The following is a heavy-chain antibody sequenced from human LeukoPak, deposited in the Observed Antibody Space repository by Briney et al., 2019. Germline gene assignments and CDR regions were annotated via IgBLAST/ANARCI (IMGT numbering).Heavy chain of an antibody. J-gene: IGHJ6*02. CDR2: INHSGST. CDR3: ARASELSYGMDV. V-gene: IGHV4-34*01. CDR1: GGSFSGYY. D-gene: IGHD3-16*02. Sequence: SETLSLTCAVYGGSFSGYYWSWIRQPPGKGLEWIGEINHSGSTNYNPSLKSRVTISVDTSKNQLSLKLSSVTAADTAVYYCARASELSYGMDVWGQGTTVTVSS.